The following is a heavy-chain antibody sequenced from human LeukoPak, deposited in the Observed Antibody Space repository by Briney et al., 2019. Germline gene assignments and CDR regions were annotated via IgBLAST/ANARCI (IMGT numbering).Heavy chain of an antibody. J-gene: IGHJ6*03. CDR2: IKQDGSEK. CDR3: ARGADFWSGYSRGYYMDV. D-gene: IGHD3-3*01. CDR1: GFTFSSYW. V-gene: IGHV3-7*01. Sequence: PGGSLRLSCAASGFTFSSYWMSWVRQAPGKGLEWVANIKQDGSEKYYVDSVKGRFTISRDNAKKSLYLQMNSLRVEDTAVYYCARGADFWSGYSRGYYMDVWGKGTTVTVSS.